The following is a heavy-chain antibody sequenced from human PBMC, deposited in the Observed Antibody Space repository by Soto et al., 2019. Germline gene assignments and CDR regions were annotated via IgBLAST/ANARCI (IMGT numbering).Heavy chain of an antibody. J-gene: IGHJ6*02. CDR1: GGTFSSYA. V-gene: IGHV1-69*06. CDR2: IIPIFGTA. Sequence: QVQLVQSGAEVKKPGSSVKVSCKASGGTFSSYAISWVRQAPGQGLEWMGGIIPIFGTANYAQKLQGRVTITADKSTSTAYMELSSLRSEDTAVYYCARSDSSGYYPAYYCYYGMDVWGQGTTVTVSS. CDR3: ARSDSSGYYPAYYCYYGMDV. D-gene: IGHD3-22*01.